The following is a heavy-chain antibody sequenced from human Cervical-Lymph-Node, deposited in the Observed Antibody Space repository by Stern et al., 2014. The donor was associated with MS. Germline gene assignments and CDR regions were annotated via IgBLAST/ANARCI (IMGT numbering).Heavy chain of an antibody. D-gene: IGHD1-7*01. J-gene: IGHJ4*02. CDR3: TRGPRT. Sequence: VQLVESGAEVEKPGASVKVSCRASGYTFTRYDIHWVRRASGQGLEWMGWMKPDSGDTGIAQKFQARVTMTRDTSTSTAYLELHSLKSEDTAVYYCTRGPRTWGRGTLVTVSS. V-gene: IGHV1-8*01. CDR1: GYTFTRYD. CDR2: MKPDSGDT.